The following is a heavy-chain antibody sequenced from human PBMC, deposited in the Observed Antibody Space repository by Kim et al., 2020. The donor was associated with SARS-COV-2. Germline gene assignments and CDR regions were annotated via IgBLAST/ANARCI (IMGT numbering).Heavy chain of an antibody. V-gene: IGHV3-9*01. CDR3: AKDEWYFGVVIEATFDY. J-gene: IGHJ4*02. D-gene: IGHD3-3*01. Sequence: GGSLRLSCAASGFTFGDYAMHWVRQAPGKGLEWVSGISWNSGSIGYADSVKGRFTISRDNAKNSLYLQMNSLRAEDTALYYCAKDEWYFGVVIEATFDYWGQGTLVTVSS. CDR1: GFTFGDYA. CDR2: ISWNSGSI.